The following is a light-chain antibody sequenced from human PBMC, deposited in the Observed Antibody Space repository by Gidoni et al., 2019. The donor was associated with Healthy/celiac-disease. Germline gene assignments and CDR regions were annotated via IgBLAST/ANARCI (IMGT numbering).Light chain of an antibody. CDR1: HSLLHSNGYNY. J-gene: IGKJ1*01. CDR2: LGS. Sequence: DIVMTQSPLSLPVTPGEPAAISCRSSHSLLHSNGYNYLDWYLQKPGQSPQLLIYLGSNRASGVPDRFSGSGSGTDFTLKISRVEAEDVGVYYCMQALQTLWTFGQXTKVEIK. CDR3: MQALQTLWT. V-gene: IGKV2-28*01.